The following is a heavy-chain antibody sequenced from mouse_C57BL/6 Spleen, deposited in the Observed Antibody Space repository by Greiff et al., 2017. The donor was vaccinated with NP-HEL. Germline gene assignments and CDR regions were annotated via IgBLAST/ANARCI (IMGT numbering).Heavy chain of an antibody. CDR1: GFSLTSYG. D-gene: IGHD3-3*01. V-gene: IGHV2-2*01. J-gene: IGHJ1*03. Sequence: QVQLQQSGPGLVQPSQSLSITCTVSGFSLTSYGVHWVRQSPGKGLEWLGVIWSGGSTDYNAAFISRLSISKDNSKSQVFFKMNSLQADDTAIYYCARMGTLRYFDVWGTGTTVTVSS. CDR2: IWSGGST. CDR3: ARMGTLRYFDV.